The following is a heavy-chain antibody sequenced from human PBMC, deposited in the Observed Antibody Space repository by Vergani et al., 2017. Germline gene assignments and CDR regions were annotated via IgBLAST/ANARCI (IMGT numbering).Heavy chain of an antibody. J-gene: IGHJ6*02. D-gene: IGHD6-6*01. CDR1: GYTLTELS. CDR3: ATGPLAARQSNYYYYGMDV. Sequence: QVQLVQSGAEVKKPGASVKVSCKVSGYTLTELSMHWVRQAPGKGLEWMGGFDPEDGETIYAQKFQGRVTMTEETSTDTAYMELSSLRSEDTAVYYCATGPLAARQSNYYYYGMDVWGQGTTVTVSS. V-gene: IGHV1-24*01. CDR2: FDPEDGET.